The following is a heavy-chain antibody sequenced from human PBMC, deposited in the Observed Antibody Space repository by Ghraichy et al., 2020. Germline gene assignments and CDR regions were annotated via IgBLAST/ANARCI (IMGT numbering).Heavy chain of an antibody. J-gene: IGHJ3*02. CDR1: SYTVNTYG. V-gene: IGHV1-18*01. D-gene: IGHD1/OR15-1a*01. CDR3: ARSDETRLSDAFDI. Sequence: ASVKVSCKASSYTVNTYGISWERQAPGQVLEWMGWISVYNGNTKYAQKFQGRVTMTTDTSTSTAYMELLSLTSDDAAVYYCARSDETRLSDAFDIWGQGTMVTVS. CDR2: ISVYNGNT.